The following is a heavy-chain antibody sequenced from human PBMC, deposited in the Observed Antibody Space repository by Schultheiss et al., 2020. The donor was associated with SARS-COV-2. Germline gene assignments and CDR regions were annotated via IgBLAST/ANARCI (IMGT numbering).Heavy chain of an antibody. Sequence: GGSLRLSCAASGFTFSSYDMHWVRQATGKGLEWVSAISGSGGSTYYADSVKGRFTISRDNSKNTLYLQMNSLRAEDTAVYYCAKTVLRFLEPFDYWGQGTLVTVSS. CDR3: AKTVLRFLEPFDY. D-gene: IGHD3-3*01. J-gene: IGHJ4*02. CDR2: ISGSGGST. CDR1: GFTFSSYD. V-gene: IGHV3-23*01.